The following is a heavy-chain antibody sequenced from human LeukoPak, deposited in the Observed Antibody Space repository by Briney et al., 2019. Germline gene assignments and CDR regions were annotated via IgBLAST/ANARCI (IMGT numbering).Heavy chain of an antibody. CDR1: GGSISSSSYH. CDR2: IYYSGST. V-gene: IGHV4-39*07. CDR3: ARDRGGGDYYDSSGYFVDY. Sequence: SETLSLTCTVSGGSISSSSYHWGWIRQPPGKGLEWIGSIYYSGSTYYNPSLKSRVTISVDRSKNQFSLKLSSVTAADTAVYYCARDRGGGDYYDSSGYFVDYWGQGTLVTVSS. D-gene: IGHD3-22*01. J-gene: IGHJ4*02.